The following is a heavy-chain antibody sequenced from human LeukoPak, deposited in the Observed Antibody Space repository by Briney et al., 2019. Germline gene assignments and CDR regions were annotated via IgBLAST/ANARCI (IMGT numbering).Heavy chain of an antibody. Sequence: GGSLRLSCAASGFTFSSYAMHWVRQAPGKGLEWVAVISYDGSNKYYADSVKGRFTTSRDNSKNTLYLQMNSLRAEDTAVYYCARDLTMDAWGQGTTVTVSS. J-gene: IGHJ6*02. V-gene: IGHV3-30-3*01. CDR3: ARDLTMDA. CDR1: GFTFSSYA. CDR2: ISYDGSNK.